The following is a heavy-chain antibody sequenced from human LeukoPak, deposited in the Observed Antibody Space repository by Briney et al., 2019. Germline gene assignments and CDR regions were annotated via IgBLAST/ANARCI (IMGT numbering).Heavy chain of an antibody. D-gene: IGHD1-26*01. CDR3: ATYIKWELQMGGFDY. V-gene: IGHV3-21*01. CDR1: GFTFSCYS. CDR2: ISSSSSYI. J-gene: IGHJ4*02. Sequence: GGSLRLSCAASGFTFSCYSMNWVRQAPGKGLEWVSSISSSSSYIYYADSVKGRFTISRDNAKNSLYLQMNSLRAEDTAVYYCATYIKWELQMGGFDYWGQGTLVTVSS.